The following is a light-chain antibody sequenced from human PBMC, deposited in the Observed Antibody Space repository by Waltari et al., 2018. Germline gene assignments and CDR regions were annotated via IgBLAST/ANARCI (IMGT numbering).Light chain of an antibody. J-gene: IGLJ2*01. CDR2: DVS. CDR3: SSYISSSTLEL. CDR1: SSDVGAYNS. Sequence: QSALTQPASVSGSPGQSLTISCTGTSSDVGAYNSAPWYQQHPGKAPKLIIFDVSDRPSGVSSRFSGSKSGNTASLTISGLQAQDEADYYCSSYISSSTLELFGGGTSLTVL. V-gene: IGLV2-14*03.